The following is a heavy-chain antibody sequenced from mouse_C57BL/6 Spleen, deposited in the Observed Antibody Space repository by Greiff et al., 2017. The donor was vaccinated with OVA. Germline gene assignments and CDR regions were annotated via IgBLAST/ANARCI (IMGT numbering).Heavy chain of an antibody. V-gene: IGHV1-55*01. CDR3: ARGRDYDDDEFAY. J-gene: IGHJ3*01. CDR1: GYTFTSYW. Sequence: QVQLQQPGAELVMPGASVKLSCKASGYTFTSYWMHWVKQRPGQGLEWIGDIYPGSGSTNYNEKFKSKATLTVDTSSSTAYMQLSSLTSEDSAVYYCARGRDYDDDEFAYWGQGTLVTVSA. D-gene: IGHD2-4*01. CDR2: IYPGSGST.